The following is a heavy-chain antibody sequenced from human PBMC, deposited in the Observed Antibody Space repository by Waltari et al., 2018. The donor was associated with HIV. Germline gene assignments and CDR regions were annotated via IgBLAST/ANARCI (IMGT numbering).Heavy chain of an antibody. CDR3: ATVPRNSGTGGFDMWGQ. V-gene: IGHV1-24*01. Sequence: QVQLVQSGAEVKKPGASVKVSCKVSGYTLTELSMHWVRQAPGIGLEWMGGFDPEDGETIYAQKCQGRVIMTEDTSTDTAYMELSSLRSEDTAVYYCATVPRNSGTGGFDMWGQWGQGTMVTVSS. CDR2: FDPEDGET. D-gene: IGHD5-12*01. J-gene: IGHJ3*01. CDR1: GYTLTELS.